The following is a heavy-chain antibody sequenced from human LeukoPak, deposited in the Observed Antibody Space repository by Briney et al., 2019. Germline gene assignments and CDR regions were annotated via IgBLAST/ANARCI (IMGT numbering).Heavy chain of an antibody. J-gene: IGHJ6*04. CDR2: ISGSGGST. CDR3: TTDPGNNYYYYYGMDV. V-gene: IGHV3-23*01. CDR1: GFTFSSYA. Sequence: GGSLRLSCAASGFTFSSYAMSWVRQAPGKGLEWVSSISGSGGSTYYADSVKGRFTISRDNSKNTLYLQMNSLKTEDTAVYYCTTDPGNNYYYYYGMDVWGKGTTVTVSS.